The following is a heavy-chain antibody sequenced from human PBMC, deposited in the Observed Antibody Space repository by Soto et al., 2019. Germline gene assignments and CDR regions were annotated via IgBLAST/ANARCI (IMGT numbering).Heavy chain of an antibody. CDR3: AKDAVARNGGWDWFDP. V-gene: IGHV3-23*01. Sequence: EVQLLESGGGLVQPGGSLRLSCAVSGFTFSNYAMSWVRQAPGKGLEWVSSVHGSGAGTYYANSVKGRRTVTRDDSKETLYLQMSSLTVDDTAVYDCAKDAVARNGGWDWFDPWGQGTLVTVAS. CDR1: GFTFSNYA. J-gene: IGHJ5*02. D-gene: IGHD6-19*01. CDR2: VHGSGAGT.